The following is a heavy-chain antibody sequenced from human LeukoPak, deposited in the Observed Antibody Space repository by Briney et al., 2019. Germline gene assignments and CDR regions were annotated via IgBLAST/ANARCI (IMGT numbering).Heavy chain of an antibody. V-gene: IGHV1-69*13. CDR3: ARGGRGFGAENWFDP. D-gene: IGHD3-16*01. Sequence: SVKVSCKASGGIFNNHALSWVRQAPGQGLEWMGGIIPMLGTANPAQKFQDRVTITADEFTSTVYMELRSLRFDDTAVYYCARGGRGFGAENWFDPWGQGTLITVSS. J-gene: IGHJ5*02. CDR2: IIPMLGTA. CDR1: GGIFNNHA.